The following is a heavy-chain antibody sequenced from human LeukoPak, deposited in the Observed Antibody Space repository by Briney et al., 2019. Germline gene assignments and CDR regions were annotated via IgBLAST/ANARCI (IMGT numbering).Heavy chain of an antibody. CDR2: IYISGSGST. D-gene: IGHD6-19*01. CDR3: ARDKRVAVAGTYIYYYYMDV. J-gene: IGHJ6*03. CDR1: GGSISSYY. V-gene: IGHV4-4*07. Sequence: PSETLSLTCTVSGGSISSYYWSWIRQPAGKGLEWIGRIYISGSGSTNYDPSLKSRVTMSVDTSKNQFSLKLSSVTAADTAVYYCARDKRVAVAGTYIYYYYMDVWGNGTTVTISS.